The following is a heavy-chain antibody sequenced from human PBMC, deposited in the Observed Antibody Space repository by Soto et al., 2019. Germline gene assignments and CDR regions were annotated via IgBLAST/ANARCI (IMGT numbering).Heavy chain of an antibody. CDR3: ARDVGWELLSLRWFDP. D-gene: IGHD1-26*01. CDR2: IYHSGST. Sequence: PSETLSLTCAVSGGSISSSNWWSWVRQPPGKGLEWIGEIYHSGSTNYNPSLKSRVTISVDKSKNQFSLKLSSVTAADTAVYYCARDVGWELLSLRWFDPWGQGTLVTVSS. CDR1: GGSISSSNW. V-gene: IGHV4-4*02. J-gene: IGHJ5*02.